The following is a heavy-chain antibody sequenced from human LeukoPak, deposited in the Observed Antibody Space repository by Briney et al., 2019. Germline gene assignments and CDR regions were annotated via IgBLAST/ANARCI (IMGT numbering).Heavy chain of an antibody. CDR3: AKLYAGPYYDFWSGYYTIRDY. CDR1: GFTFSSYA. D-gene: IGHD3-3*01. CDR2: ISGSGGST. V-gene: IGHV3-23*01. Sequence: GGSLRLSCAASGFTFSSYAVSWVRQAPGKGLEWVSAISGSGGSTYYADSVEGRFTISRDNSKNTLYLQMNSLRAEDTAVYYCAKLYAGPYYDFWSGYYTIRDYWGQGTLVTVSS. J-gene: IGHJ4*02.